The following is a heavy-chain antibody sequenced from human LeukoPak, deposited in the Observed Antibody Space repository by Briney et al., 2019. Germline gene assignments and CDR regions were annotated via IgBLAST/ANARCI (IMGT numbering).Heavy chain of an antibody. CDR3: ARRIVGVIDAFDY. V-gene: IGHV4-39*01. CDR1: GGSISSSISY. Sequence: PSETLSLTCTVSGGSISSSISYWGWLRQPPGKGLEWIATIYYSGSTYYSPSLKSRVTISVDTSKNQFSLKVTSMTAADTAVYYCARRIVGVIDAFDYWGQGALVTVSS. CDR2: IYYSGST. D-gene: IGHD1-26*01. J-gene: IGHJ4*02.